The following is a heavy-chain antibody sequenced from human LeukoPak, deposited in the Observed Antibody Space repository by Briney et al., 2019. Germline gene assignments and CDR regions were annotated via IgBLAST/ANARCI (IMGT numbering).Heavy chain of an antibody. D-gene: IGHD3-3*01. Sequence: ASVKVSCKASGGTFSSYAISWVRQAPGQGLEWMGGIIPIFGTANYAQKFQGRVTITTDESTSTAYMELSSLRSEDTAVYYCARGGLYDFWSGRKFDYWGQGTLVTVSS. V-gene: IGHV1-69*05. CDR2: IIPIFGTA. J-gene: IGHJ4*02. CDR3: ARGGLYDFWSGRKFDY. CDR1: GGTFSSYA.